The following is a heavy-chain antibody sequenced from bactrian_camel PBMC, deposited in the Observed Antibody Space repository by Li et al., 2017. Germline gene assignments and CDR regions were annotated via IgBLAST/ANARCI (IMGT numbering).Heavy chain of an antibody. V-gene: IGHV3-2*01. Sequence: VQLVESGGGLVQPGGSLRLPCAASGFTFSYYMSWVRQAPGKGLEWVSSIYSDDSNTAYADSVKGRFTISRDNAKNTVYLQMNSLKSEDTALYYCATTLWVGSEEYNYWGQGTQVTVS. CDR3: ATTLWVGSEEYNY. D-gene: IGHD5*01. CDR1: GFTFSYY. J-gene: IGHJ4*01. CDR2: IYSDDSNT.